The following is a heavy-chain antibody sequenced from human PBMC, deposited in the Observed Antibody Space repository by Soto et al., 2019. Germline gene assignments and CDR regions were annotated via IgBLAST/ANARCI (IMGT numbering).Heavy chain of an antibody. V-gene: IGHV4-31*03. CDR2: IYYIGST. J-gene: IGHJ5*02. CDR1: GGSISSGGYY. Sequence: QVQLQESGPGLVKPSQTLSLTCTVSGGSISSGGYYWNWLRQHPGKGLEWIGYIYYIGSTYCNPSLKSRVTIALDTSTNQFSLKLSSVTAADSAVYYCARSVFPWGQGTLVTVSS. CDR3: ARSVFP.